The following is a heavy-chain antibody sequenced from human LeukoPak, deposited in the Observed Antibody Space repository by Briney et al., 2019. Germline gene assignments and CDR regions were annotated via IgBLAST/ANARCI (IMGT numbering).Heavy chain of an antibody. J-gene: IGHJ5*02. CDR3: ARIYMKQASAS. V-gene: IGHV3-48*04. D-gene: IGHD3-10*01. CDR2: ISFSSSTI. CDR1: GFTFSSFA. Sequence: PGGSLRLSCAASGFTFSSFAMNWVRQAPGKGLEWVSYISFSSSTIYYADSVKGRFTISRDNAKTSLFLQMSRLRAEDTAVYYCARIYMKQASASWGQGTLVTVSS.